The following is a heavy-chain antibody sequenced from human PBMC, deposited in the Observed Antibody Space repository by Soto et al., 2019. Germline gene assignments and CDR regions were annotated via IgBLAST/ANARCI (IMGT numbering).Heavy chain of an antibody. J-gene: IGHJ2*01. V-gene: IGHV3-33*01. CDR3: AGSGDLYGGNVDWYFDL. CDR1: GFTFSSYG. Sequence: QVQLVESGGGVVQPGRSLRLSCAASGFTFSSYGMHWVRQAPGKGLEWVAVIWYDGSNKYYADSVKGRFTISRDNSKNTLYLQMNSLRAEDTAVYYCAGSGDLYGGNVDWYFDLWGRGTLVTVSS. CDR2: IWYDGSNK. D-gene: IGHD4-17*01.